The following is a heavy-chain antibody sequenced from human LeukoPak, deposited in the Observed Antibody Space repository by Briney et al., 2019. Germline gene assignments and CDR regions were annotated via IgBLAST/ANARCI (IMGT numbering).Heavy chain of an antibody. D-gene: IGHD3-22*01. CDR3: ARSKYYYDSSGYYLSY. V-gene: IGHV1-2*06. J-gene: IGHJ4*02. CDR1: GGTFSSYT. Sequence: ASVKVSCKASGGTFSSYTISWVRQAPGQGLEWMGRINPNSGGTNYAQKFQGRVTMTRDTSISTAYMELSRLRSDDTAVYYCARSKYYYDSSGYYLSYWGQGTLVTVSS. CDR2: INPNSGGT.